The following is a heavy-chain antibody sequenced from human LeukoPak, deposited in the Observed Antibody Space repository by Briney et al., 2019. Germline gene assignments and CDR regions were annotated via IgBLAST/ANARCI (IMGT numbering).Heavy chain of an antibody. J-gene: IGHJ5*02. Sequence: GGSLRLSCAASGFTVSSNYMSWVRQAPGKGLEWVSVIYSGGSTYYADSVKGRFTISRHNSKNTLYLQMNSLRAEDTAVYYCARLNFIVVVPAAIGGWFDPWGQGTLVTVSS. CDR1: GFTVSSNY. CDR3: ARLNFIVVVPAAIGGWFDP. CDR2: IYSGGST. V-gene: IGHV3-53*04. D-gene: IGHD2-2*01.